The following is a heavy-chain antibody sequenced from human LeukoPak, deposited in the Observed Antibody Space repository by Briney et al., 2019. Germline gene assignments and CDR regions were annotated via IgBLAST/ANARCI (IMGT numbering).Heavy chain of an antibody. V-gene: IGHV4-38-2*02. J-gene: IGHJ4*02. CDR1: GYSISSGYY. CDR3: ARDYDFWSGYYPFDY. Sequence: KPSETLSLTCTVSGYSISSGYYWGWIRQPPGKGLEWIGSIYHSGSTYYNPSLKSRVTISVDTSKNQFSLKLSSVTAADTAVYYCARDYDFWSGYYPFDYWGQGTLVTVSS. D-gene: IGHD3-3*01. CDR2: IYHSGST.